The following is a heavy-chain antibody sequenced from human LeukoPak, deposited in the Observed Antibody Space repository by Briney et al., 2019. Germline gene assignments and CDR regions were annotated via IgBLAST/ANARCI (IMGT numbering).Heavy chain of an antibody. J-gene: IGHJ6*02. V-gene: IGHV1-46*01. CDR3: AREMERYSSSWSGMDV. CDR1: GYTFTSYY. D-gene: IGHD6-13*01. CDR2: INPSGGST. Sequence: GASVKVSCKASGYTFTSYYMHWVRQAPGQGLEWMGIINPSGGSTSYAQKFQGRVTMTRDTSTSTVYMELSSLRSEDTAVYYCAREMERYSSSWSGMDVRGQGTTVTVSS.